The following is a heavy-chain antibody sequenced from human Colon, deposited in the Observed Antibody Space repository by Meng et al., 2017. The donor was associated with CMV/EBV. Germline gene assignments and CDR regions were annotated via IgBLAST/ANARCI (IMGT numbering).Heavy chain of an antibody. CDR1: GFTFNDYY. V-gene: IGHV3-11*04. CDR3: ARGPEPNSGQIDYKYGMDV. D-gene: IGHD3-10*01. CDR2: ISSSGDTI. J-gene: IGHJ6*02. Sequence: GESLKISCAASGFTFNDYYINWIRKAPGKGLEWISYISSSGDTIYYADSVKGRFTISRDNAKKLLYLQMTSLRVEDAAVYYCARGPEPNSGQIDYKYGMDVWGRGTTVTVSS.